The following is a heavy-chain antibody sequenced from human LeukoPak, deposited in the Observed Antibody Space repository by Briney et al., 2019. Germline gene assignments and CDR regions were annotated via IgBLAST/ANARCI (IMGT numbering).Heavy chain of an antibody. CDR3: ASYYYGSGSYYHNWFDP. Sequence: PSETLSLTCTVSGGSVSSGGYYWTWIRQPPGKGLEWIGYIYQSGISTNYNPSLKSRVTISVDKSKNQFSLKLNSVTAADTAVYYCASYYYGSGSYYHNWFDPWGQGTLVTVSS. V-gene: IGHV4-61*08. CDR1: GGSVSSGGYY. D-gene: IGHD3-10*01. J-gene: IGHJ5*02. CDR2: IYQSGIST.